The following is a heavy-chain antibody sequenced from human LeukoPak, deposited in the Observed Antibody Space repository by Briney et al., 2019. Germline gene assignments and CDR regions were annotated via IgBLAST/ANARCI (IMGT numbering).Heavy chain of an antibody. V-gene: IGHV3-21*04. CDR1: GFTFSSYS. Sequence: PGGSLRLSCAASGFTFSSYSMNWVRQAPGKGLEWVSSISSSSSYIYYADSVKGRFTISRDNAKNSLYLQMNSLRAEDTAVYYCAKITRGVVVVITGITAAFDIWGQGTMVTVSS. J-gene: IGHJ3*02. CDR3: AKITRGVVVVITGITAAFDI. D-gene: IGHD3-22*01. CDR2: ISSSSSYI.